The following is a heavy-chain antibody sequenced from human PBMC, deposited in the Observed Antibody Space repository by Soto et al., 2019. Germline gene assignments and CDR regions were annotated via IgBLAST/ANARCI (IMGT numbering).Heavy chain of an antibody. V-gene: IGHV3-23*01. CDR2: ISGSGGST. D-gene: IGHD3-22*01. J-gene: IGHJ5*02. CDR3: ANDYYDSSGYYPGGWFDP. CDR1: GFTFSSYA. Sequence: VGSLRLSCAASGFTFSSYAMSWVRQAPGKGLEWVSAISGSGGSTYCADSVKGRFTISRDNSKNTLYLQMNSLRAEDTAVYYCANDYYDSSGYYPGGWFDPWGQGTLVTVSS.